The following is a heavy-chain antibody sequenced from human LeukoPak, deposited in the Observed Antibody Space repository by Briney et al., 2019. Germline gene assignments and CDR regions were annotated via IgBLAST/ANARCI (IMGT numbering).Heavy chain of an antibody. D-gene: IGHD5-24*01. Sequence: PGASLKISCQGSGYSFNSYWIAWVRQMPGKGLEWMGIIYAGDSDTRYSPSFQGQVTISVDKSISTAYLQWSSLKASDTAMYYCAGRDGYNENAFDIWGQGTMVTVSS. CDR2: IYAGDSDT. V-gene: IGHV5-51*01. CDR1: GYSFNSYW. J-gene: IGHJ3*02. CDR3: AGRDGYNENAFDI.